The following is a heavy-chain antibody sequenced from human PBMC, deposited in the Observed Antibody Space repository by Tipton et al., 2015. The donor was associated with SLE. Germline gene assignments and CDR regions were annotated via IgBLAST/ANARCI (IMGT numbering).Heavy chain of an antibody. V-gene: IGHV4-34*01. J-gene: IGHJ4*02. CDR1: GDSISNYF. CDR3: AGGLDYYDSSGSYYFDY. D-gene: IGHD3-22*01. Sequence: TLSLTCTVSGDSISNYFWSWIRQPPGKGLEWIGEINHSGSTNYNPSLKSRVTISVDTSKNQFSLKLSSVTAADTAVYYCAGGLDYYDSSGSYYFDYWGQGTLVTVSS. CDR2: INHSGST.